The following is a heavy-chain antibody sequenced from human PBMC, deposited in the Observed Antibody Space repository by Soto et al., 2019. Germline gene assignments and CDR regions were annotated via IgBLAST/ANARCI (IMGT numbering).Heavy chain of an antibody. CDR1: GQSFSGHS. Sequence: QVQLQQWGAGLVKPSETLSLSCAVYGQSFSGHSWSWIRQPPGKGLEWIGEINESGSTYYNPSLRSGVTISTDASKNQFCLKLSSVGAADTAAYFCARGSGIVALPGELEDVNYDYWGQGTLVNVSS. CDR3: ARGSGIVALPGELEDVNYDY. D-gene: IGHD1-1*01. J-gene: IGHJ4*02. V-gene: IGHV4-34*01. CDR2: INESGST.